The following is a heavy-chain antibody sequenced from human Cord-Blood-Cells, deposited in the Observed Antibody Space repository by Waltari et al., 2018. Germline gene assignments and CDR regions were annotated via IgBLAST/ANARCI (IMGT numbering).Heavy chain of an antibody. J-gene: IGHJ5*02. Sequence: EVQLVESGGGLVQPGGSLKLSCAASGFTFSGSAMHWVRRASGKGLEWVGRIRSKANSYATAYAASVKGRFTISRDDAKNTAYLQMNSLKTEDTAVYYCTRLDGVGVPSWVQGTLVTVSS. D-gene: IGHD1-26*01. CDR2: IRSKANSYAT. V-gene: IGHV3-73*02. CDR1: GFTFSGSA. CDR3: TRLDGVGVPS.